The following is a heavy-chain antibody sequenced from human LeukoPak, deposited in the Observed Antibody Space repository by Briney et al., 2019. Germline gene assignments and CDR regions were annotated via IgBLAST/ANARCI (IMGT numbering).Heavy chain of an antibody. CDR2: VYYRGTT. D-gene: IGHD3-22*01. Sequence: PETPSLTCTVSGGSISSYYWSWIRQPPGKGLEWIGYVYYRGTTNYSPSLKSRVTMSVDTSKNQFSLKLSSVTSADTAVYYCASESSGSYYNYFDYWGQGPLVIVT. CDR3: ASESSGSYYNYFDY. V-gene: IGHV4-59*01. J-gene: IGHJ4*02. CDR1: GGSISSYY.